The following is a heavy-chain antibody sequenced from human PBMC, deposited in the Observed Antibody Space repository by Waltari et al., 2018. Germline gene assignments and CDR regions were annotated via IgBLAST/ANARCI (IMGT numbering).Heavy chain of an antibody. D-gene: IGHD4-17*01. J-gene: IGHJ4*02. CDR3: ARDHDYGGSY. Sequence: WVRQAPGKGLEWVSVIYSGGSTYYADSVKGRFTISRDNSKNTLYLQMNSLRAEDTAVYYCARDHDYGGSYWGQGTLDTVSS. CDR2: IYSGGST. V-gene: IGHV3-53*01.